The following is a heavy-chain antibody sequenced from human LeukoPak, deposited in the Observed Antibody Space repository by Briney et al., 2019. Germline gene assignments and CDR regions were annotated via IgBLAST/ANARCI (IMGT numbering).Heavy chain of an antibody. V-gene: IGHV4-61*02. J-gene: IGHJ4*02. CDR3: AGTIFVTVSVTLDHHFDY. CDR2: IYPSGSI. CDR1: GGSISSGSYY. D-gene: IGHD3-3*01. Sequence: KPSETLSLTCTVSGGSISSGSYYWSWIRQPAGKGLEWIGRIYPSGSINYNPSLKSRVTMSVDTSKNQFSLKLSSVTAADTAVYYCAGTIFVTVSVTLDHHFDYWGQGTLVTVSS.